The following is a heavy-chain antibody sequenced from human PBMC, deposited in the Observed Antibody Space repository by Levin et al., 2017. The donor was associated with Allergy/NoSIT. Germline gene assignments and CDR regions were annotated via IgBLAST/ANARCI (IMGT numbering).Heavy chain of an antibody. CDR2: IFHSGTT. CDR3: VSSWFNWNSHYYHYYMDA. Sequence: TSQTLSLTCDVSGYSISSGYYWGWIRQSPGKGLEWIGSIFHSGTTYYNPSLKSRVTISVDTSKNQFSLKLTSVTAADTAVYYCVSSWFNWNSHYYHYYMDAWGKGTTVTVSS. V-gene: IGHV4-38-2*01. J-gene: IGHJ6*03. CDR1: GYSISSGYY. D-gene: IGHD1-20*01.